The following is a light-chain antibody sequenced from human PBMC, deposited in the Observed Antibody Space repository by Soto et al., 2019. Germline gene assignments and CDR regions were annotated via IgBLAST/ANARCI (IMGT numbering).Light chain of an antibody. Sequence: EIVMTQSPATLSLSPGEGAILSCRASQSVSSNLAWHQQKPGQAPRLLIYGASTRATGIPARFSGSGSGTEFTLTISRLQYEDFAVYYCQQYNDWPLTFGQGTKVEIK. CDR2: GAS. V-gene: IGKV3-15*01. CDR3: QQYNDWPLT. J-gene: IGKJ1*01. CDR1: QSVSSN.